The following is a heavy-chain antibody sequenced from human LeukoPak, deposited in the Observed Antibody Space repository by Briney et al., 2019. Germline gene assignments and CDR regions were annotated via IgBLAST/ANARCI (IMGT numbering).Heavy chain of an antibody. Sequence: GGSLRLSCAASGFTFNGYAMHWVRQAPGKGLEWVALISHDGSNKYYADSVKGRFIISRDNSKNTVYLQMNSLKGEDTAVYYCTSGRWQLLWSFSDYWGQGTLVTVTA. CDR2: ISHDGSNK. CDR1: GFTFNGYA. J-gene: IGHJ4*02. CDR3: TSGRWQLLWSFSDY. D-gene: IGHD4-23*01. V-gene: IGHV3-30-3*01.